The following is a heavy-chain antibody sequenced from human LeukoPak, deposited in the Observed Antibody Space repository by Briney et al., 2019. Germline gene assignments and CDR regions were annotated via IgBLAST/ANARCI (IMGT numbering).Heavy chain of an antibody. CDR3: AEADWLYEAFDI. Sequence: PGGSLRLSCAASAFTFSSYGMHWVRQAPGKGPEWVAFIRNDERDKYYADSVKGRFTISRDSSKNTLYLQMNSLRAEDTAVYYCAEADWLYEAFDIWGQGTMVTVSS. CDR2: IRNDERDK. D-gene: IGHD3-9*01. J-gene: IGHJ3*02. V-gene: IGHV3-30*02. CDR1: AFTFSSYG.